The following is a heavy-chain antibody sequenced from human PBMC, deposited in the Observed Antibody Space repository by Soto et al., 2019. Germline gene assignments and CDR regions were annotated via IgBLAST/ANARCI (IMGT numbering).Heavy chain of an antibody. CDR1: GFTFSSYS. D-gene: IGHD5-18*01. V-gene: IGHV3-30-3*01. Sequence: GGSLRLSCVVSGFTFSSYSMHWVRQAPGKGLEWVALISFDGGNKYFADSVKGRFTISRDNSKNTLYLQMNSLRAEDTAVYYCATPPDGYSYGLNPILDYWGQGTLVTVSS. J-gene: IGHJ4*02. CDR3: ATPPDGYSYGLNPILDY. CDR2: ISFDGGNK.